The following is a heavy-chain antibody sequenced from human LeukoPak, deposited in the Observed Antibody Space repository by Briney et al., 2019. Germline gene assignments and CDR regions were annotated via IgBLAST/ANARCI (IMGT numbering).Heavy chain of an antibody. D-gene: IGHD3-22*01. CDR3: ARIDYDSSGYAWFDP. CDR2: IYYSGST. J-gene: IGHJ5*02. Sequence: PSETLSLTCTVSGGSISTSNYYWGWIRQPPGKGLEWIGYIYYSGSTNYNPSLKSRVTMSVDTSKNQFSLKLSSVTALDTAVYYCARIDYDSSGYAWFDPWGQGTLVTVSS. CDR1: GGSISTSNYY. V-gene: IGHV4-39*07.